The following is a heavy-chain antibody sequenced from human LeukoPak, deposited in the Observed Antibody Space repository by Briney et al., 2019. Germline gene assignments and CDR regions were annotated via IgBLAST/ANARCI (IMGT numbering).Heavy chain of an antibody. CDR3: ARGVYSSGWYRKSWFDP. CDR2: IYYSGST. J-gene: IGHJ5*02. V-gene: IGHV4-59*01. D-gene: IGHD6-19*01. Sequence: SETLSLTCTVSGGSISSYYWSWIRQPPGKGLEWIGYIYYSGSTNYNPSLKSRVTISVDTSKNQFSLKLSSVTAADTAVYYCARGVYSSGWYRKSWFDPWGQGTLVTVSS. CDR1: GGSISSYY.